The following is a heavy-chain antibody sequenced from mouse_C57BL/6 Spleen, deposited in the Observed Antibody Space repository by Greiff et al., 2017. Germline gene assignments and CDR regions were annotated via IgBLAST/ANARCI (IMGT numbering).Heavy chain of an antibody. CDR2: ISSGGDYT. V-gene: IGHV5-9-1*02. CDR3: TRGGSYGTAY. Sequence: DVMLVESGEGLVKPGGSLKLSCAASGFTFSSYAMSWVRQTPEKRLEWVAYISSGGDYTYYADTVKGRFTISRDNARNTLYLQMSSLKSEDTAMYYCTRGGSYGTAYWGQGTLVTVSA. J-gene: IGHJ3*01. D-gene: IGHD2-10*02. CDR1: GFTFSSYA.